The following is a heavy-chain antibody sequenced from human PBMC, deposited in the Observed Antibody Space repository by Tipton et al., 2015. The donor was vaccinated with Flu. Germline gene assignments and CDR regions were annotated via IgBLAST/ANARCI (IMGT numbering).Heavy chain of an antibody. CDR3: AKDRSLWAAANTGMDV. D-gene: IGHD6-25*01. V-gene: IGHV3-23*01. J-gene: IGHJ6*02. Sequence: SLRLSCAASGFTFSTYAMTWVRQSPGNGLEWVSYISDSGKHTYYADSVRGRFTVSRDNSKNMLYLQMNSLRAEDTAVYYCAKDRSLWAAANTGMDVWGQGTTVTVSS. CDR1: GFTFSTYA. CDR2: ISDSGKHT.